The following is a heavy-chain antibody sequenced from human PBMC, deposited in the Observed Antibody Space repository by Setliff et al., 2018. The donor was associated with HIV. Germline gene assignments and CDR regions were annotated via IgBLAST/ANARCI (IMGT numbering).Heavy chain of an antibody. D-gene: IGHD1-26*01. Sequence: PGGSLRLSCAASGFTFSDAWMSWVRHAPGKGLEWVGRIKTKTDGGTTEYGAPVKGRFTISRDDSKNTLYLQANSLNTEDTAVYYCTTDLGGSYHGWNYWGQGTLVTVS. J-gene: IGHJ4*02. CDR1: GFTFSDAW. CDR2: IKTKTDGGTT. CDR3: TTDLGGSYHGWNY. V-gene: IGHV3-15*01.